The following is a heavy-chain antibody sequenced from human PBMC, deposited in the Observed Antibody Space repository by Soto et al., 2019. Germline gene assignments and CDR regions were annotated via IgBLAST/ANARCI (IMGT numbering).Heavy chain of an antibody. Sequence: GASVKLSCKASGGTFSSYTISWVRQAPGQGLEWMGRIIPILGTANYAQKFQGRVTIAADESTSTAYMELSSLRTEGTAVYYCARSQGSSTSLEIYYYYYYGMDVWGQGTTVTVSS. D-gene: IGHD2-2*01. J-gene: IGHJ6*02. CDR1: GGTFSSYT. CDR3: ARSQGSSTSLEIYYYYYYGMDV. CDR2: IIPILGTA. V-gene: IGHV1-69*08.